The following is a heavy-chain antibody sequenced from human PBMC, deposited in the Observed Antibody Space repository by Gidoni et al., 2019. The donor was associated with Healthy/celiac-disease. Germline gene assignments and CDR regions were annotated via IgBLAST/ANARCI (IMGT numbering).Heavy chain of an antibody. CDR1: GYTFASYY. Sequence: QVRLVPAGAAVEKPGASVKVSCKASGYTFASYYMHWVRQAPGQGLEWMGIMHPSARITSSAQKFQGSVTMTSATSTSTVYMELSSLRSEDTAVDYCATTNYYGGNLDCYCDLWGRGTLVTVSS. V-gene: IGHV1-46*01. D-gene: IGHD4-17*01. CDR2: MHPSARIT. J-gene: IGHJ2*01. CDR3: ATTNYYGGNLDCYCDL.